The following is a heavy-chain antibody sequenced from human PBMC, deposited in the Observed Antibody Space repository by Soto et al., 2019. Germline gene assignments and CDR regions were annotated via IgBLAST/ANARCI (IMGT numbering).Heavy chain of an antibody. Sequence: SETLSFTCIVSGGSISSGGHYWSWIRQHPGKGLEWIGYISDSGKTYYSPSLKSQFTISLDTSKNHFSLKLTSVTAADTAVYYCARTGGSFFDFWGQGTLVTVSS. CDR3: ARTGGSFFDF. CDR2: ISDSGKT. CDR1: GGSISSGGHY. D-gene: IGHD1-26*01. J-gene: IGHJ4*02. V-gene: IGHV4-31*01.